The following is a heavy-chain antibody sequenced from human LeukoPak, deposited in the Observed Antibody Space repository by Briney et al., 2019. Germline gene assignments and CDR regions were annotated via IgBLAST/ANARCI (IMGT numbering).Heavy chain of an antibody. CDR1: GFTFSSYV. V-gene: IGHV3-23*01. Sequence: GGSLRLSCAASGFTFSSYVVNWVRQAPGKGLEWVSSISGSGGSTYYADSVKGRFTISRDNSKNTLYLQMSSLRAEDTAVYYCAKDRGRYYDSSGYYWGYYFDSWGQGILVTVST. CDR3: AKDRGRYYDSSGYYWGYYFDS. CDR2: ISGSGGST. D-gene: IGHD3-22*01. J-gene: IGHJ4*02.